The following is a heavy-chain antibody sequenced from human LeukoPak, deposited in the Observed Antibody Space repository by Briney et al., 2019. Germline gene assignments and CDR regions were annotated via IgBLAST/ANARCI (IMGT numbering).Heavy chain of an antibody. CDR2: ISSSSGDI. CDR3: ARDPLSKVVVDATLIYVDV. J-gene: IGHJ6*03. Sequence: PGGSLRLSCAASGFSLSSYRMHWVRQALGKGLEWVSSISSSSGDIRYADSVKGRFTISRDNAKNSLYLQMSSLRAEDTSVYFCARDPLSKVVVDATLIYVDVWGKGTTVTVSS. D-gene: IGHD2-15*01. V-gene: IGHV3-21*01. CDR1: GFSLSSYR.